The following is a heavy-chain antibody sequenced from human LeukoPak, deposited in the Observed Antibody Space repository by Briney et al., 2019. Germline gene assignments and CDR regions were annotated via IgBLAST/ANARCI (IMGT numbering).Heavy chain of an antibody. V-gene: IGHV3-23*01. Sequence: PGGSLRPSCAASGFTFSSYAMSWVRQAPGKGLEWVSAISGSGGSTYYADSVKGRFTISRDNSKNTLYLQMNSLRAEDTAVYYCTKIYSYGRWGLDYWGQGTLVTVSS. J-gene: IGHJ4*02. D-gene: IGHD5-18*01. CDR2: ISGSGGST. CDR3: TKIYSYGRWGLDY. CDR1: GFTFSSYA.